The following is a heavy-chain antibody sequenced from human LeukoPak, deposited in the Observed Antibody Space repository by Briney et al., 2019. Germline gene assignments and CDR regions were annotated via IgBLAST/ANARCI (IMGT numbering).Heavy chain of an antibody. CDR1: GFTFSIAW. CDR3: TTQVRGVTFDY. CDR2: IKSKAHGGTT. Sequence: PGGSLRLSCAASGFTFSIAWMTWVRQAPGKGLEWVGRIKSKAHGGTTGYAAPVKGRFTISRDDSKNTLYLQMNSLKTEDTAMYFCTTQVRGVTFDYWGQGTLVTVSS. V-gene: IGHV3-15*05. D-gene: IGHD3-10*01. J-gene: IGHJ4*02.